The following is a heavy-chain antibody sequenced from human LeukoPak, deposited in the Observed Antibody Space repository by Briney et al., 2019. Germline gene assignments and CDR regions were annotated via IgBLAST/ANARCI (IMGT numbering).Heavy chain of an antibody. D-gene: IGHD3-22*01. V-gene: IGHV3-11*04. CDR3: ARETMIVAPGPEYFQH. CDR1: GFTFSDYY. Sequence: KTGGSLRLSCAASGFTFSDYYMSWIRQAPGKGLEWVSYISSSGSTIYYADSVKGRFTISRDNAKNSLYLQMNSLRAEDTAVYYCARETMIVAPGPEYFQHWGQGTLVTVSS. J-gene: IGHJ1*01. CDR2: ISSSGSTI.